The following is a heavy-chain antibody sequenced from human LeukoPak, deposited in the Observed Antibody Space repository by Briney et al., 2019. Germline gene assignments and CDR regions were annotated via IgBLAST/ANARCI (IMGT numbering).Heavy chain of an antibody. V-gene: IGHV3-30-3*01. CDR1: GFTFSTYA. CDR2: ISFGGNSK. Sequence: GGSLRLSCAASGFTFSTYAMHWVRQAPGKGLEWVAVISFGGNSKYYADSVKGRFIISRDNPKNTLDLQMNSLRPEDTAVYYCARDLFSNDYNYWSQGTLVTVSS. CDR3: ARDLFSNDYNY. J-gene: IGHJ4*02. D-gene: IGHD4-11*01.